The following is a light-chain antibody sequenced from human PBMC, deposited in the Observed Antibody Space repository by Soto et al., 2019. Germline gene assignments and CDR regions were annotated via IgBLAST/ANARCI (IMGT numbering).Light chain of an antibody. V-gene: IGKV1-9*01. Sequence: IQLTQSPSSLSASAGDRVTITCRASQGISSYLAWYQQKPGKAPKLLIHAASTLQSGVPSRFSGTGPGTDFTLTISSLQPEDFATYYCQQFDTYPRTFGPGTKVDIK. CDR2: AAS. J-gene: IGKJ3*01. CDR3: QQFDTYPRT. CDR1: QGISSY.